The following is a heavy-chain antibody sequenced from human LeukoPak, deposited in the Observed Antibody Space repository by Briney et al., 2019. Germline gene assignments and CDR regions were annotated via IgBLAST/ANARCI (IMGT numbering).Heavy chain of an antibody. CDR1: GYNNTTDG. V-gene: IGHV1-18*01. D-gene: IGHD6-13*01. J-gene: IGHJ5*02. CDR3: ARDRGIAEADSFDP. CDR2: IDTYSGKT. Sequence: ASVKVSCKASGYNNTTDGISWVRQAPGQGLEWMGWIDTYSGKTNYAQKFQGRVTMTSDTSTSTAYMELRSLRSDDTAVYYCARDRGIAEADSFDPWGQGTLVTVSS.